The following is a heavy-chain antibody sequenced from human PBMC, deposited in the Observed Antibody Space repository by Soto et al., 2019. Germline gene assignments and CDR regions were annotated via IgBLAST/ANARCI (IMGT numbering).Heavy chain of an antibody. CDR1: GGSFSGYY. J-gene: IGHJ5*02. V-gene: IGHV4-34*01. Sequence: QVQLQQWGAGLLKPSETLSLTCAVYGGSFSGYYWSWIRQPPGKGLEWIGEINHSGSTNYNPSLKSRVTISVDTSKNQFSLKLSSVTAADTAVYYCAGRELTIDLINWFDPWGQGTLVTVSS. CDR3: AGRELTIDLINWFDP. CDR2: INHSGST. D-gene: IGHD3-16*01.